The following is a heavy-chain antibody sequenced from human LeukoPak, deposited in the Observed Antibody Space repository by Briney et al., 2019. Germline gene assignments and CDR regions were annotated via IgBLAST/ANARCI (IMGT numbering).Heavy chain of an antibody. D-gene: IGHD3-3*01. CDR2: ISYDGSNK. CDR1: GFTFSDHY. CDR3: ARGGITIFGEATTPFDY. J-gene: IGHJ4*02. V-gene: IGHV3-30-3*01. Sequence: GGSLRLSCAASGFTFSDHYMDWVRQAPGKGLEWVALISYDGSNKYYADSVKGRFTVSRDNSKSTLYLQMNSLRAEDTAVYYCARGGITIFGEATTPFDYWGQGTLVTVSS.